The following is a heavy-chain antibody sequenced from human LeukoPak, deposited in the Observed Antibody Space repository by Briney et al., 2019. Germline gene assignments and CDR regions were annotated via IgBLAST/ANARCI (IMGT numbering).Heavy chain of an antibody. CDR3: ARGHSGYYYDSSGYLTSSFDY. CDR1: GGSISSYY. V-gene: IGHV4-34*01. D-gene: IGHD3-22*01. J-gene: IGHJ4*02. Sequence: PSETLSLTCTCSGGSISSYYWSWIRQPPGKGLEWIGEINHSGSTNYNPSLKSRVTISVDTSKNQFSLKLSSVTAADTAVYYCARGHSGYYYDSSGYLTSSFDYWGQGTLATVSS. CDR2: INHSGST.